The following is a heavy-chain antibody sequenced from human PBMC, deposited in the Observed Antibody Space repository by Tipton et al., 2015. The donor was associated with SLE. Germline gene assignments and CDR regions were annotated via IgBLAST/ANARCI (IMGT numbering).Heavy chain of an antibody. CDR1: GFTFSSYS. J-gene: IGHJ4*02. V-gene: IGHV3-21*03. Sequence: QLVQSGGGLVKPGGSLRLSCAASGFTFSSYSMNWVRQAPGKGLEWVSSISSSSSYIYYADSVKGRFTISRDNAKNSLYLQMNSLRAEDTAVYYCARDPHPLTGYYPDFDYWGQGTLVTVSS. D-gene: IGHD3-9*01. CDR3: ARDPHPLTGYYPDFDY. CDR2: ISSSSSYI.